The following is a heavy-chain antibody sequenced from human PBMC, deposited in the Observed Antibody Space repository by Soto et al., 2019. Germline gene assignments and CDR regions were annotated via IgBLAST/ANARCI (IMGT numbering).Heavy chain of an antibody. V-gene: IGHV1-46*01. CDR3: ARGLVITEYCFEY. CDR2: INPSGGST. CDR1: VYTFTIYY. Sequence: ASVKLSCKASVYTFTIYYMHCVRQAPGQGLEWMGIINPSGGSTSYAQKFQGRVTMTRDTSTSTVYMELSSLRSEDTAVYYCARGLVITEYCFEYWGQGTLVTVSS. J-gene: IGHJ4*02. D-gene: IGHD3-9*01.